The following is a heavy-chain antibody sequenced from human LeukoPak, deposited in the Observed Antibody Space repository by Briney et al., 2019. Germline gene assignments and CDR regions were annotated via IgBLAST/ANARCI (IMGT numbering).Heavy chain of an antibody. J-gene: IGHJ4*02. V-gene: IGHV3-21*01. Sequence: GGSLRLSCAASAFTFSSYSINWVRQAPGKGLEWVSSISSSSSYIYYADSVKGRFTISRDNAKNSLYLQMNSLRAEDTAVYYCASLPNYYDSSGYFLSFDYWGQGTLVTVSS. CDR2: ISSSSSYI. CDR1: AFTFSSYS. D-gene: IGHD3-22*01. CDR3: ASLPNYYDSSGYFLSFDY.